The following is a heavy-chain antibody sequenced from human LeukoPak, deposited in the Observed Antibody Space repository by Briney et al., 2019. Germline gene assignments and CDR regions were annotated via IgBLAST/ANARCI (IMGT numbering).Heavy chain of an antibody. CDR3: AREKVSGIYDSSGYFDY. CDR1: GFTVSSNY. D-gene: IGHD3-22*01. CDR2: IYSGGST. Sequence: PGGSLRLSCAASGFTVSSNYMSWVRQAPGKGLEWVSVIYSGGSTYYADSVKGRFTISRDNSKNTLYLQMNSLRAEDTAVYYCAREKVSGIYDSSGYFDYWGQGTLVTVSS. J-gene: IGHJ4*02. V-gene: IGHV3-66*01.